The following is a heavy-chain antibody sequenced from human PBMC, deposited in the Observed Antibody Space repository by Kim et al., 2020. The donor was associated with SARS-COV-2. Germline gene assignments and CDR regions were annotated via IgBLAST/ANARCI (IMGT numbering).Heavy chain of an antibody. CDR3: ARAYHSTVTPLDY. Sequence: YAQKFQGGVTMTRDTSTSTVYMELRSLRSEDTAVYYCARAYHSTVTPLDYWGQGTLVTVSS. V-gene: IGHV1-46*01. J-gene: IGHJ4*02. D-gene: IGHD4-17*01.